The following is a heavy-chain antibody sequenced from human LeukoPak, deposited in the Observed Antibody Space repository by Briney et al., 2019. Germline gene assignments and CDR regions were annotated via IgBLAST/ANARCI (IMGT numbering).Heavy chain of an antibody. J-gene: IGHJ4*02. CDR3: ARGRGFEYSSSGDY. CDR2: MNPNSGNT. CDR1: GYTFTSYD. D-gene: IGHD6-6*01. V-gene: IGHV1-8*01. Sequence: ASVTVSCTASGYTFTSYDINWVRQASGQGLEWMGWMNPNSGNTGYAQKFQGRVTMTRNTSISTAYMELSSLRSEDTAVYYCARGRGFEYSSSGDYWGQGTLVTVSS.